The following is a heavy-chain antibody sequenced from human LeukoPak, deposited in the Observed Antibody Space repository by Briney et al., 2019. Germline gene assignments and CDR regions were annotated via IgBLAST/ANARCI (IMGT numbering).Heavy chain of an antibody. CDR1: GYTFDNYD. V-gene: IGHV1-8*01. J-gene: IGHJ4*02. D-gene: IGHD3-3*01. CDR2: VNPNSGNT. Sequence: ASVKVSCKTSGYTFDNYDINWLRQATGQGLEWMGWVNPNSGNTGYAQRFQGRVIMTTNTSMSTAYMELRGLRSEDTAIYYCARGAPVAIFGPGYDGYFEYWGQGTVVAVSS. CDR3: ARGAPVAIFGPGYDGYFEY.